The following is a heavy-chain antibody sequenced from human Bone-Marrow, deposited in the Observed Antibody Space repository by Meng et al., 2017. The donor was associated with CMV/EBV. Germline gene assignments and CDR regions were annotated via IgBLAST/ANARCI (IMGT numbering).Heavy chain of an antibody. V-gene: IGHV4-4*02. Sequence: TGAGLGGSSSGRGGWTWVRQPPGKGLEWIGEISHSGSTNYTPSLKSRVTISVDKSKNQFSLKVSSVTAADTAVYYCARNHGKSDFDYWGQGTLVTVSS. CDR1: GGSSSGRGG. CDR3: ARNHGKSDFDY. J-gene: IGHJ4*02. CDR2: ISHSGST. D-gene: IGHD1-14*01.